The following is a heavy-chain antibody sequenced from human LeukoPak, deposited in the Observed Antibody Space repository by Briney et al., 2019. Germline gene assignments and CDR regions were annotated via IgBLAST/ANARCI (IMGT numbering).Heavy chain of an antibody. Sequence: GRSLRLSCTASGFTFSSYGMHWVRQAPGRGLEWVAVISYDGSNKYYADSVKGRFTISRDNSKNTLYLQMNSLRAEDTAVYNCAKDGDYGSGSLDYWGQGTLVTVST. V-gene: IGHV3-30*18. CDR2: ISYDGSNK. CDR1: GFTFSSYG. CDR3: AKDGDYGSGSLDY. J-gene: IGHJ4*02. D-gene: IGHD3-10*01.